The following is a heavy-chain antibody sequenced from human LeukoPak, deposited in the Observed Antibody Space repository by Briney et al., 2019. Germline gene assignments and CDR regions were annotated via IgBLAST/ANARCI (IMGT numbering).Heavy chain of an antibody. V-gene: IGHV3-64*01. D-gene: IGHD6-13*01. CDR2: ISSNGGST. CDR1: GFTFSSYA. CDR3: ARANSSSWYSYYYYGMDV. Sequence: GGSLRLSCAASGFTFSSYAMHWVRQAPGKGLEYVSAISSNGGSTYYANSVKGRFTISRDNSKNTLYLQMGSLRAEDMAVYYCARANSSSWYSYYYYGMDVWGQGTTVTVSS. J-gene: IGHJ6*02.